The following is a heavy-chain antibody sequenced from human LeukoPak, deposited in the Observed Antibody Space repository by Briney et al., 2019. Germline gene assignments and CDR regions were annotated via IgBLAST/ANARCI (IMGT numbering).Heavy chain of an antibody. D-gene: IGHD3/OR15-3a*01. CDR1: GVSIITSNSY. CDR3: ARQTGSGLFILP. J-gene: IGHJ4*02. CDR2: IYYTGNT. Sequence: SETLSLTCTVSGVSIITSNSYWGWIRQPPGKGLEWIGSIYYTGNTYYNASLKSQVSISIDTSKNQFSLRLTSVTAADTAVYFCARQTGSGLFILPGGQGTLVTVSS. V-gene: IGHV4-39*01.